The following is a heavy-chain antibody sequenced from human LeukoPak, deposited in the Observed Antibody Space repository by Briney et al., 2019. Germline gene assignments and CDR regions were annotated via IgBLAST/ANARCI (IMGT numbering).Heavy chain of an antibody. J-gene: IGHJ4*02. CDR1: GGSISSYY. CDR2: IYYSGST. Sequence: KPSETLSLTCTASGGSISSYYWSWIRQPPGKGLEWIGYIYYSGSTNYSPSLKSRVTISVDTSKNQFSLKLRSVTAADTAVYYCARGPRNYYFDYWGQGTLVTVSS. V-gene: IGHV4-59*01. CDR3: ARGPRNYYFDY.